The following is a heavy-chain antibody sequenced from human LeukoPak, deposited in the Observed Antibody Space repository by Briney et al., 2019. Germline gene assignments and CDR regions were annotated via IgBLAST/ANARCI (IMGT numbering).Heavy chain of an antibody. CDR1: GFAFSSYW. CDR3: ARGREYYYDSSGYYWFDP. Sequence: PGGSLRLSCAASGFAFSSYWMSWVRQAPGKGLEWVANIKQDGGEKYYVDSVKGRFTISRDNAKNSLYLQMNSLRAEDTAVYYCARGREYYYDSSGYYWFDPWGQGTLVTVSS. V-gene: IGHV3-7*01. J-gene: IGHJ5*02. CDR2: IKQDGGEK. D-gene: IGHD3-22*01.